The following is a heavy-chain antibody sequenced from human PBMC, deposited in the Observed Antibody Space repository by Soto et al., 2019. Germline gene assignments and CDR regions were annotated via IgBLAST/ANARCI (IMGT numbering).Heavy chain of an antibody. Sequence: GGSLRLSCAASGFTFSNYEINWVRQAPGKGLEWVSYISSSGDTKYYADSVKGRFTISRDNAKNSLYLQMNSLRAEDKAVYYCATKLSSGWGYYYAMDVWGRGTTVTVSS. J-gene: IGHJ6*02. V-gene: IGHV3-48*03. CDR2: ISSSGDTK. D-gene: IGHD6-19*01. CDR1: GFTFSNYE. CDR3: ATKLSSGWGYYYAMDV.